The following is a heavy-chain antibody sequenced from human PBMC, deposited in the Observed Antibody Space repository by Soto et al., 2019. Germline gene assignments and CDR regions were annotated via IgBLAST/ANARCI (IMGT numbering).Heavy chain of an antibody. Sequence: SETLSLTCAVYGGSFRGYYWSWIRQPQGKGLEWIGEVNHSGSTNYNPYLKSRVTISVDTSNNQFSLKLSSVTAADTAVYYCARGGSSLYYYYYGMDFWGQGTTVTVSS. CDR2: VNHSGST. D-gene: IGHD6-13*01. J-gene: IGHJ6*02. CDR1: GGSFRGYY. CDR3: ARGGSSLYYYYYGMDF. V-gene: IGHV4-34*01.